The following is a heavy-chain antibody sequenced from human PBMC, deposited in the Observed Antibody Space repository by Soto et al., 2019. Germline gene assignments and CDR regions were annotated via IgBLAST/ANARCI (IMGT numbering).Heavy chain of an antibody. D-gene: IGHD3-3*01. CDR2: IYYSGST. CDR1: GGSVSSGSYY. CDR3: AREQRITIFGVDYYYGMDV. Sequence: QVQLQESGPGLVKPSETLSLTCTVSGGSVSSGSYYWSWIRQPPGKGLEWIGYIYYSGSTNYNPPLKSRVTISVDTSKNQFSLKLSSVTAADTAVYYCAREQRITIFGVDYYYGMDVWGQGTTVTVSS. J-gene: IGHJ6*02. V-gene: IGHV4-61*01.